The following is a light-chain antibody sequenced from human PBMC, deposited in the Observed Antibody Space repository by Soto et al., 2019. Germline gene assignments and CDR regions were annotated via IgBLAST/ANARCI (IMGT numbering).Light chain of an antibody. J-gene: IGLJ1*01. V-gene: IGLV1-47*02. CDR3: AAWDDSLGGYV. Sequence: QSVLTQSPSASGTPGQKMTISCSGSSSNIGSNAVYWYQQVPGSAPRLLMHSNDQRPSGVPDRFSGSRSGTSASLAVSGLRSEDEADYYCAAWDDSLGGYVFGPGPKLTVL. CDR1: SSNIGSNA. CDR2: SND.